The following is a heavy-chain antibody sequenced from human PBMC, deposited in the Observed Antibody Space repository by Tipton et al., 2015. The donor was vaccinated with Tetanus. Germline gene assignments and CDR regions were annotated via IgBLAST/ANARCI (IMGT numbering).Heavy chain of an antibody. CDR2: IYTGGSA. V-gene: IGHV3-53*01. CDR3: AFRTNWRFSRGFDC. Sequence: SLRLSCAASGFTFNNYAMSWVRQAPGKGLEWVSVIYTGGSADYTDSVKGRFTISRDNSNNSLSLQMNSLRIDDTAVYYCAFRTNWRFSRGFDCWGQGILVTVSS. CDR1: GFTFNNYA. J-gene: IGHJ4*02. D-gene: IGHD1-20*01.